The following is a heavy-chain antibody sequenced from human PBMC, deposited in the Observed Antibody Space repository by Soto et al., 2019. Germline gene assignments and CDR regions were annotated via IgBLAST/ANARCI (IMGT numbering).Heavy chain of an antibody. CDR2: INPSGGST. CDR3: ARVHSSGRGGAGMDV. Sequence: QVQLVQSGAEVKKPGASVKVSCKASGYTFTSYYMHWVRQAPGQGLEWMGIINPSGGSTSYAQKFQGRVTMXXDXSXXTVYMELSSLRSEDTAVYYCARVHSSGRGGAGMDVWGQGTTVTVSS. D-gene: IGHD6-19*01. J-gene: IGHJ6*02. V-gene: IGHV1-46*01. CDR1: GYTFTSYY.